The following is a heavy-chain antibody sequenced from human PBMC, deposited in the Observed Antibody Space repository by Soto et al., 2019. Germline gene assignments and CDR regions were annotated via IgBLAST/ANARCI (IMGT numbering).Heavy chain of an antibody. CDR2: IYTAGNT. CDR3: GRDNVSGWYYFYY. J-gene: IGHJ4*02. V-gene: IGHV3-53*01. Sequence: PGGSLRLSCAASGLTVSANYMSWVRQAPGKGLEWLSVIYTAGNTYYADSVRGRFTVSRDDSKNTVYLQMNSLRAEDTAVYYCGRDNVSGWYYFYYWGQGPLVTVSS. CDR1: GLTVSANY. D-gene: IGHD6-19*01.